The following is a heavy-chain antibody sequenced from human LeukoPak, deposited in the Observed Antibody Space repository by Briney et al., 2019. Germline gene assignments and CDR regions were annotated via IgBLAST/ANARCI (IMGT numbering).Heavy chain of an antibody. V-gene: IGHV3-23*01. CDR3: AKSGTSLNYYHYYMDV. D-gene: IGHD6-13*01. Sequence: GGSLRLSCAASGFTFSSYAMSWVRQAPGKGLEWVSAISGSGGSTYYADSVKGRFTISRDNSKNTLYLQMSSLRAEDTAVYYCAKSGTSLNYYHYYMDVWGKGTTVTVSS. CDR2: ISGSGGST. CDR1: GFTFSSYA. J-gene: IGHJ6*03.